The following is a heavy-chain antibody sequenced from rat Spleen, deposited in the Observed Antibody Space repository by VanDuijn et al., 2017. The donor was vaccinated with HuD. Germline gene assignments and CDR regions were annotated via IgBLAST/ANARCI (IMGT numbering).Heavy chain of an antibody. CDR3: TRDLYYDAYYHHNWFAY. D-gene: IGHD1-12*03. J-gene: IGHJ3*01. V-gene: IGHV2-43*01. Sequence: QVQLKESGPGLVQPSQTLSLTCTVSGFSLTSYHVSWVRQPPGKGLEWMGVIWIDGNTAYNSLLKSRLTISRDTSKNQVFLKMNSLQTEDTAIYFCTRDLYYDAYYHHNWFAYWGQGTLVTVSS. CDR2: IWIDGNT. CDR1: GFSLTSYH.